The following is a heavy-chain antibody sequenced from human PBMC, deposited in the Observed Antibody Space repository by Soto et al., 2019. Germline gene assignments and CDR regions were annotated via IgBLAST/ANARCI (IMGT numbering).Heavy chain of an antibody. CDR1: GGSICSGGYS. CDR2: TYQSGSD. J-gene: IGHJ6*02. V-gene: IGHV4-30-2*06. Sequence: SETLSLTCAVSGGSICSGGYSWTWIRQSPGKVLEWLGYTYQSGSDYYNPSLKRRVTISVDRSKNQFSLNMTSVTAADTAVYYCARDYYGIDVWGQGTTVTVSS. CDR3: ARDYYGIDV.